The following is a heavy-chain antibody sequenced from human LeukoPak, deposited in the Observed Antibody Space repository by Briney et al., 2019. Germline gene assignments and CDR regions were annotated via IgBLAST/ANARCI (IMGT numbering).Heavy chain of an antibody. CDR2: ISGSGGST. Sequence: GGSLRLSCAASGFTFSSYAMSWVRQAPGKGLEWVSAISGSGGSTYYADSVKGRFTISRDNSKNTLYLQMNSLRAEDTAVYYCAKPNFEGAKLEATFFDYWGQGTLVTVSS. CDR3: AKPNFEGAKLEATFFDY. CDR1: GFTFSSYA. D-gene: IGHD5-24*01. V-gene: IGHV3-23*01. J-gene: IGHJ4*02.